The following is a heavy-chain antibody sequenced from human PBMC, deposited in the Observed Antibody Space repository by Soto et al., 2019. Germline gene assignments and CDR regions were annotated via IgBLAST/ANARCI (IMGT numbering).Heavy chain of an antibody. D-gene: IGHD3-22*01. CDR3: ARANTMIVISGWFDP. CDR2: INPSGGST. Sequence: ASVKVSCKASGYTFTSYYMHWVRQAPGQGLEWMGIINPSGGSTSYAQKFQGRVTMTRDTSTSTVYMELSSLRSEDTAVYYCARANTMIVISGWFDPWGQGTLVTVSS. J-gene: IGHJ5*02. CDR1: GYTFTSYY. V-gene: IGHV1-46*03.